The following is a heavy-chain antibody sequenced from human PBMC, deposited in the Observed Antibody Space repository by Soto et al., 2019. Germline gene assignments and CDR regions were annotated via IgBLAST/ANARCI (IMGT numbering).Heavy chain of an antibody. V-gene: IGHV3-30*18. CDR3: AKDREVLWFGELFDFDY. CDR2: ISYDGSNK. D-gene: IGHD3-10*01. Sequence: GGSLRVPWGSAGVTFSGYGMHWVRKAPGKGLEWVAVISYDGSNKYYADSVKGRFTISRDNSKNTLYLQMNSLRAEDTAVYYCAKDREVLWFGELFDFDYWGQGTLVTVSS. CDR1: GVTFSGYG. J-gene: IGHJ4*02.